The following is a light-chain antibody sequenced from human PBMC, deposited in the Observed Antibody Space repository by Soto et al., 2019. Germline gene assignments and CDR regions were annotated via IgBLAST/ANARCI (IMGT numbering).Light chain of an antibody. Sequence: EIVLTQSPATLSLSPGERATLPCRASQSVSSYLAWYQQKPGQAPRLLIYDASNRATGIPARFSGSGSGTDFTLTISSLEPEDFAVYYCQQRSNWRGTFGQGTKVDIK. V-gene: IGKV3-11*01. CDR2: DAS. J-gene: IGKJ1*01. CDR3: QQRSNWRGT. CDR1: QSVSSY.